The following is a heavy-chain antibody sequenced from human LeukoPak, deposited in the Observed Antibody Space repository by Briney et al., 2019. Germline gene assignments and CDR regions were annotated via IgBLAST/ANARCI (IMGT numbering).Heavy chain of an antibody. Sequence: GGSLRLSCAASGFTFSSYSMNWVRQAPGKGLEWVSSISSSSSYIYYADSVKGRFTISRDNAKNSLYLQMNSLRAEDTAVYYCARGSGYSSGYDAFDIWGQGTMVTVSS. D-gene: IGHD6-19*01. CDR2: ISSSSSYI. CDR1: GFTFSSYS. CDR3: ARGSGYSSGYDAFDI. J-gene: IGHJ3*02. V-gene: IGHV3-21*01.